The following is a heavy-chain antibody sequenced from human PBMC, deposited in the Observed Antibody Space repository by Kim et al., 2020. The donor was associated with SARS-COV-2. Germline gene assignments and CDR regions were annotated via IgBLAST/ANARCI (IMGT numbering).Heavy chain of an antibody. V-gene: IGHV4-31*03. J-gene: IGHJ5*02. CDR1: GGSISSGGYY. CDR2: IYYSGST. D-gene: IGHD6-13*01. CDR3: ARVVKPIAAAGT. Sequence: SETLSLTCTVSGGSISSGGYYWSWIRQHPGKGLEWIGYIYYSGSTYYNPSLKSRVTISVDTSKNQFSLKLSSVTAADTAVYYCARVVKPIAAAGTWGQGTLVTVSS.